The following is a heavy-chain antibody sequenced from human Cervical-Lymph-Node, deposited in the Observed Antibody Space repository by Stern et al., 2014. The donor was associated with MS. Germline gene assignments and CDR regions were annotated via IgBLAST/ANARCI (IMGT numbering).Heavy chain of an antibody. CDR2: IYPGDSET. V-gene: IGHV5-51*01. J-gene: IGHJ4*02. Sequence: EVQLVESGAELIRPGESLKISCKGSGFKFSIYWIAWVRQMPGKGLEWMGIIYPGDSETRYSPSSQGQVTMSAVKSTSAAYLQWSSLNASDTAMYFCARQTTAWASDVWGQGTLVTVSS. D-gene: IGHD1-14*01. CDR1: GFKFSIYW. CDR3: ARQTTAWASDV.